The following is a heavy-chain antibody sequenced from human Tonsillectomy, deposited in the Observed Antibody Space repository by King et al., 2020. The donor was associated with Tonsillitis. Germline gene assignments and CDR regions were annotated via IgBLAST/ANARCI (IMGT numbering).Heavy chain of an antibody. CDR2: VSGSGGTT. J-gene: IGHJ4*02. V-gene: IGHV3-23*04. Sequence: VQLVESGGGLVQPGGSLRLSCAASGFSFSSYAMNWVRQVPGKGLEWVSSVSGSGGTTYYANSVKGRFTISRDNSKNTLSLQMNSLRAEDTAVYYCVKVMGQGSGSYKVDYWGQGTLVTVSS. CDR3: VKVMGQGSGSYKVDY. CDR1: GFSFSSYA. D-gene: IGHD3-10*01.